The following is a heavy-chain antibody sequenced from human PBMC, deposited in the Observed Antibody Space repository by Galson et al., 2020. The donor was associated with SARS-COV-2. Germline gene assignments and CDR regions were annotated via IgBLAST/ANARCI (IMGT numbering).Heavy chain of an antibody. Sequence: EWIGSIYYSGSTYYNPSLKSRVTISVDTSKNQFSLKLSSVTAADTAVYYCARGRRESWIQLWVRGASDYWGQGTLVTVSS. D-gene: IGHD5-18*01. CDR3: ARGRRESWIQLWVRGASDY. V-gene: IGHV4-39*07. J-gene: IGHJ4*02. CDR2: IYYSGST.